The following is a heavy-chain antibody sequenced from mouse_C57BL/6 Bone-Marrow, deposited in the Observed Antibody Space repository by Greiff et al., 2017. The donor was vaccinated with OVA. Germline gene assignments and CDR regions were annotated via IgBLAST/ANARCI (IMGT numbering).Heavy chain of an antibody. CDR2: IHPNSGST. CDR3: AREGVYPWFAY. D-gene: IGHD1-3*01. J-gene: IGHJ3*01. Sequence: VQLQQPGAELVKPGASVKLSCKASGYTFTSYWMHWVKQRPGQGLEWIGMIHPNSGSTNYNEKFKSKATLTVDKSSSTAYMQLSSLTSEDSAVYYCAREGVYPWFAYWGQGTLVTDSA. V-gene: IGHV1-64*01. CDR1: GYTFTSYW.